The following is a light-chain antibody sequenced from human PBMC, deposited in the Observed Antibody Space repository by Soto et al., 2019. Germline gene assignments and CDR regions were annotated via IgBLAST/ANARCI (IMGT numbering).Light chain of an antibody. CDR3: MQGAHWPGT. CDR2: KVS. CDR1: QSLVYSDGNTY. V-gene: IGKV2-30*01. Sequence: DIVMTQAPVSLSVTPGEPASISCRSSQSLVYSDGNTYLSWFQXRQGQSPRRXIYKVSNRDSGVPDRFSGSGSGTDLTMKISRVEAEDVGVYDGMQGAHWPGTLGQGTKVDIK. J-gene: IGKJ1*01.